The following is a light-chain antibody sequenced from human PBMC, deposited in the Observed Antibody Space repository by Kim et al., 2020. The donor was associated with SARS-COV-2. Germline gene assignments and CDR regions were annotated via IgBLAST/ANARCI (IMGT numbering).Light chain of an antibody. J-gene: IGLJ3*02. CDR2: LNSDGSH. V-gene: IGLV4-69*01. Sequence: QLVLTQSPSASASLGASVKLTCTLSGGHSSYAIAWHQQQPEKGPRYLMKLNSDGSHSKGDGIPDRFSGSSSGAERYLTISSLQSEDEADYYCQTWGTGNWVFGGGTKVTVL. CDR1: GGHSSYA. CDR3: QTWGTGNWV.